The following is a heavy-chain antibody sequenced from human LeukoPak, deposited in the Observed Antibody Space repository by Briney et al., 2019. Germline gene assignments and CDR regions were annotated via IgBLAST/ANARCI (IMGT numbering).Heavy chain of an antibody. CDR2: IWDDGNNK. V-gene: IGHV3-33*01. CDR3: ARDSYQDYYGRFDP. CDR1: GFSFSNHG. Sequence: GGSLRLSCAASGFSFSNHGMHWVRQAPGKRLEWVAVIWDDGNNKRYANSVNGRFTISRDNSENTLYLQMNGLTAEDTAMYYCARDSYQDYYGRFDPWGQGTLVIASS. D-gene: IGHD3-10*01. J-gene: IGHJ5*02.